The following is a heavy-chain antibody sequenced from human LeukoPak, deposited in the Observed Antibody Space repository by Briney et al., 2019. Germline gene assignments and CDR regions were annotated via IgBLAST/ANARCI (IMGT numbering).Heavy chain of an antibody. CDR1: GGSISSSSYY. D-gene: IGHD4-17*01. Sequence: SETLSLTRTVSGGSISSSSYYWGWIRQPPGKGLEWIGSIYYSGSTYYNPSLKSRVTISVDTSKNQFSLKLSSVTAADTAVYYCAKVFYGDYAPGDYWGQGTLVTVSS. J-gene: IGHJ4*02. CDR2: IYYSGST. CDR3: AKVFYGDYAPGDY. V-gene: IGHV4-39*01.